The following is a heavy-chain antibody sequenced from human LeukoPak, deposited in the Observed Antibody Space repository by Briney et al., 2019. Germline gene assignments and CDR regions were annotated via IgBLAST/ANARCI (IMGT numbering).Heavy chain of an antibody. D-gene: IGHD3-3*01. Sequence: SVKVSCKASGGTFSSYAISWVRQAPGQGLEWMGGIIPIFGTANYAQKFQGRVTITADESTSTAYMELSSLRSEDTAVYYCVYSTYYDFLDWFAPWGQGTLVTVSS. V-gene: IGHV1-69*13. CDR2: IIPIFGTA. CDR1: GGTFSSYA. CDR3: VYSTYYDFLDWFAP. J-gene: IGHJ5*02.